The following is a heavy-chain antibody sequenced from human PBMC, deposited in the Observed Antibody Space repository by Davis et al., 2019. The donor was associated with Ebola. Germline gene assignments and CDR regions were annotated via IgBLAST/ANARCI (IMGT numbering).Heavy chain of an antibody. CDR1: GYNSINYC. D-gene: IGHD6-13*01. CDR2: IDPSDSYT. CDR3: ARHQGSSWYLGPLAY. V-gene: IGHV5-10-1*01. Sequence: GESLMISCKGSGYNSINYCNNWVRQMPGKGLEWMGRIDPSDSYTNYSPSFQGHVTISADKSISTAYFHWSSLKASDTAMYYCARHQGSSWYLGPLAYWGQGTLVTVSS. J-gene: IGHJ4*02.